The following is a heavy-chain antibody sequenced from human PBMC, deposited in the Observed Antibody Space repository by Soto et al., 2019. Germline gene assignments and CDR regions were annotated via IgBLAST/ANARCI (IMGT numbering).Heavy chain of an antibody. CDR2: ISYDGSNK. CDR1: GFTFSSYA. D-gene: IGHD1-1*01. J-gene: IGHJ4*02. Sequence: QVQLVESGGGVVQPGRSLRLSCAASGFTFSSYAMHWVRQAPGKGLEWVAVISYDGSNKYYADSVKGRFTISRDNSKNTLYLQMNSLRAEDTAVYYCAREGSWELEPRQESPFDYWGQGTLVTVSS. CDR3: AREGSWELEPRQESPFDY. V-gene: IGHV3-30-3*01.